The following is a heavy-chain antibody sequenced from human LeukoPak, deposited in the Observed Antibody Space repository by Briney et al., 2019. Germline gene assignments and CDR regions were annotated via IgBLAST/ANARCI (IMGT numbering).Heavy chain of an antibody. CDR2: ISAYNGNT. D-gene: IGHD5-18*01. V-gene: IGHV1-18*01. CDR3: ARLNVDTAMVPTAY. J-gene: IGHJ4*02. CDR1: GYTFTSYG. Sequence: ASVKVSCKASGYTFTSYGISWVRQAPGQGLEWMGWISAYNGNTNYAQKLQGRVTMTTDTSTSTAYMELRGLRSDDTAVYYCARLNVDTAMVPTAYWGQGTLVTVSS.